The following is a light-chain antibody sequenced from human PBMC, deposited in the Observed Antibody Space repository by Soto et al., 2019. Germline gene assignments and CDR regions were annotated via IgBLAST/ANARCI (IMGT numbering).Light chain of an antibody. Sequence: QTVVTQEPSFSVSPGRTVTLTCGLRSGSVSTSFYPSWYQQTPGQAPRTLIYSTNTRSSGVPDRFSGSIMGNKAALTITGAQADDESDYYCVLYMGGGVGVFGGGTKLTVL. CDR1: SGSVSTSFY. V-gene: IGLV8-61*01. J-gene: IGLJ3*02. CDR3: VLYMGGGVGV. CDR2: STN.